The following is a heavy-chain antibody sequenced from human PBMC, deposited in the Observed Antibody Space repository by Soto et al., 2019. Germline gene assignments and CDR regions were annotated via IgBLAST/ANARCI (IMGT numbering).Heavy chain of an antibody. D-gene: IGHD6-13*01. CDR3: AKHSSWYDVFDY. CDR1: GFTFSSYA. Sequence: EVQLLESGGGLVEPGGSLRLSCAASGFTFSSYAMSWVRQAPGKGLEWVSAISGSGGSTYYADSVKGRFTISRDNSKNTLYLQMKSLRAEDTAVYHCAKHSSWYDVFDYWGQGTLVTVSS. CDR2: ISGSGGST. J-gene: IGHJ4*02. V-gene: IGHV3-23*01.